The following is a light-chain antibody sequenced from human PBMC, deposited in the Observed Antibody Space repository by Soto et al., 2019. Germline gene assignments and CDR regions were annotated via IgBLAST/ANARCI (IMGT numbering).Light chain of an antibody. J-gene: IGKJ5*01. Sequence: DIQMTQSPSSLSASIGDRVTITCPASQNITTNLSWYQQKPGKAPTLLIYHASKLAKGVTSRFSGTGSVTDFYFIITSPQREDLAPYECQHYYGLPPLTFGQGTRLESK. V-gene: IGKV1-33*01. CDR3: QHYYGLPPLT. CDR1: QNITTN. CDR2: HAS.